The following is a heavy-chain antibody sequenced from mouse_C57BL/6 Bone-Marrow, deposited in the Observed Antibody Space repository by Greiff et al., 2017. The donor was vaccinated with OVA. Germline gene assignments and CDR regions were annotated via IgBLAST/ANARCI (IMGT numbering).Heavy chain of an antibody. CDR3: ARSFYSLGMDY. CDR2: IYPRSGNT. Sequence: VKLMESGAELARPGASVKLSCKASGYTFTSYGISWVKQRTGQGLEWIGEIYPRSGNTYYNEKFKGKATLTADKSSSTAYMELRSLTSEDSAVYFCARSFYSLGMDYWGQGTSVTVSS. J-gene: IGHJ4*01. D-gene: IGHD2-1*01. V-gene: IGHV1-81*01. CDR1: GYTFTSYG.